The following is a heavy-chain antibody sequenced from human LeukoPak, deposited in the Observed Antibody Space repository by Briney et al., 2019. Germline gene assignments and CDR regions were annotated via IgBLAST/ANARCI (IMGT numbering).Heavy chain of an antibody. CDR2: MNPNSGNT. J-gene: IGHJ5*02. D-gene: IGHD2-21*01. CDR1: GYTFTSYD. CDR3: ARRKPPVIQTGAKNWFDP. Sequence: ASVKVSCKASGYTFTSYDINWVRQATGQGLEWMGWMNPNSGNTGYAQKFQGRVTMTRNTSISTAYMELSSLRSEDTAVYYCARRKPPVIQTGAKNWFDPWGQGTLVTVSS. V-gene: IGHV1-8*01.